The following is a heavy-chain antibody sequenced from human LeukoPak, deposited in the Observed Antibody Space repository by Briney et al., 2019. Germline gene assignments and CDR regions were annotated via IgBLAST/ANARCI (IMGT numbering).Heavy chain of an antibody. V-gene: IGHV4-59*12. CDR3: ARDYCTSTTCPNWFDP. Sequence: SETLSFTCTVSGGSINNYYWSWIRQPPGKGLEWIGYIYYSGSTNYNPSLKSRVTISIDTSKNQFSLKLNSVTAADTAVYYCARDYCTSTTCPNWFDPWGQGTLVTVSS. CDR2: IYYSGST. J-gene: IGHJ5*02. CDR1: GGSINNYY. D-gene: IGHD2-2*01.